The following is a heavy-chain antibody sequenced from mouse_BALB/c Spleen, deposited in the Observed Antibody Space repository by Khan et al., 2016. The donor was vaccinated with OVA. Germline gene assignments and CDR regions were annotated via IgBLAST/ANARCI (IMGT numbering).Heavy chain of an antibody. V-gene: IGHV3-1*02. CDR3: ARAGRWFPY. CDR1: GYSITSSYS. CDR2: IRYSGNT. J-gene: IGHJ3*01. Sequence: EVQLKESGPDLVKPSQSLSLTCTVTGYSITSSYSWHWIRRFPGNKLEWMGYIRYSGNTNYNPSLKSRISITRDTSKNQFFLQLNSVTSEDTTTYYGARAGRWFPYWGQGTLVTVSA.